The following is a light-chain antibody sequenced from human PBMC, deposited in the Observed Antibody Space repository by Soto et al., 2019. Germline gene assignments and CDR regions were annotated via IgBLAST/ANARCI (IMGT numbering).Light chain of an antibody. V-gene: IGLV1-40*01. Sequence: QPVLTQPPSVSGAPGQRVTISCTGSSSNIGAGYDVHWYQQLPGTAPKLLIYGNSNRPSGVPDRFSGSKSGTSASLAITGLQAEDEADYYCQSYDSSFNYVFGTGTQLTVL. CDR1: SSNIGAGYD. CDR2: GNS. CDR3: QSYDSSFNYV. J-gene: IGLJ1*01.